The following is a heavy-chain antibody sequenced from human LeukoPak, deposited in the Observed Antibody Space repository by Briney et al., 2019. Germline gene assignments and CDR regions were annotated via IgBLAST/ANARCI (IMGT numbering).Heavy chain of an antibody. J-gene: IGHJ4*02. CDR1: GGSISSYY. CDR2: IYYSGSI. V-gene: IGHV4-59*12. D-gene: IGHD5/OR15-5a*01. Sequence: SETLSLTCTVSGGSISSYYWSWIRQPPGKGLEWIGYIYYSGSINYNPSLKSRVTISVDTSKNQFSLKLSSVTAADTAVYYCARGLSTGRYFDYWGQGTLVTVSS. CDR3: ARGLSTGRYFDY.